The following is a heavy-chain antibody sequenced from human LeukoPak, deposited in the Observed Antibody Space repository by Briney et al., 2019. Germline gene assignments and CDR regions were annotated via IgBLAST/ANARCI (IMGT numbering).Heavy chain of an antibody. CDR2: IYSGGST. J-gene: IGHJ6*02. Sequence: GGSLRFSCAASGFTVSSNYMSWVRQAPGKGLEWVSVIYSGGSTYYADSVKGRFTISRDNSKNTLYLQMNSLRAEDTAVYYCARYWVGYGMDVWGQGTTVTVSS. CDR1: GFTVSSNY. CDR3: ARYWVGYGMDV. V-gene: IGHV3-53*01. D-gene: IGHD2-8*02.